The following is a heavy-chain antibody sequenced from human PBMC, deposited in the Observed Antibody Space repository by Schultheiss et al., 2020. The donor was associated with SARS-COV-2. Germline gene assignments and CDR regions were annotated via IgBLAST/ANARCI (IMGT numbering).Heavy chain of an antibody. CDR1: GFTFSSYA. CDR3: ARRYGSGSYFRFYYYYYMDV. D-gene: IGHD3-10*01. CDR2: ISYDGSNK. Sequence: GGSLRLSCAASGFTFSSYAMHWVRQAPGKGLEWVAVISYDGSNKYYADSVKGRFTISRDNSKNTLYLQMNSLRAEDTAVYYCARRYGSGSYFRFYYYYYMDVWGKGTTVTVSS. J-gene: IGHJ6*03. V-gene: IGHV3-30-3*01.